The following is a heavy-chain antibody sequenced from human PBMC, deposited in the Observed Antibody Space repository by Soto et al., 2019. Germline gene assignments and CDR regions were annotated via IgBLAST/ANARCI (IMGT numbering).Heavy chain of an antibody. CDR1: GCSISSGGYY. J-gene: IGHJ5*02. D-gene: IGHD6-6*01. CDR3: ARESSSGNWFDP. CDR2: IYYSGST. Sequence: KPXETLSLTCTVSGCSISSGGYYWSWIRQHPGKGLEWIGYIYYSGSTYYNPSLKSRVTISVDTSKNQFSLKLSSVTAADTAVYYCARESSSGNWFDPWGQGTLVTVSS. V-gene: IGHV4-31*03.